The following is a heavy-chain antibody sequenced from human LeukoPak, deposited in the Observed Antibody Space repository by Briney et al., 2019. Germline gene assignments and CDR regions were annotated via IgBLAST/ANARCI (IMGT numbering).Heavy chain of an antibody. CDR3: ARDRSYCRGGSCSYYFDY. CDR1: GGSISNYY. J-gene: IGHJ4*02. Sequence: SETLSLTCTVSGGSISNYYWNWIRQPPGKGLEWIGYIYYSGSTYYNPSLKSRVTISVDTSKNQFSLKLSSVTAADTAVYYCARDRSYCRGGSCSYYFDYWGQGTLVTVSS. V-gene: IGHV4-59*12. D-gene: IGHD2-15*01. CDR2: IYYSGST.